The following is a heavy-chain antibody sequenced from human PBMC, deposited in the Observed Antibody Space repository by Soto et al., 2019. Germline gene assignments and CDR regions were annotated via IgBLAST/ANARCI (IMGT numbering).Heavy chain of an antibody. CDR3: AKGGWGLPSELPLSYYNWFDP. D-gene: IGHD1-26*01. CDR2: ISGSGGST. V-gene: IGHV3-23*01. CDR1: GFTFSSYA. J-gene: IGHJ5*02. Sequence: HPGGSLRLSCAASGFTFSSYAMSWVRQAPGKGLEWVSVISGSGGSTYYADSVKGRFTISRDNSKDTLYLQMNSLRADDTAVYYCAKGGWGLPSELPLSYYNWFDPWGQGTLVTVSS.